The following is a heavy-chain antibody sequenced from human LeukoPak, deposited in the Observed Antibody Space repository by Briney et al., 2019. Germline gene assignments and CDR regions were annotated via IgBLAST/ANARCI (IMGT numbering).Heavy chain of an antibody. V-gene: IGHV1-2*02. CDR2: INPNSGGT. Sequence: GASVKVSCKASGYTFTGHYMHWVRQAPGQGLEWMGWINPNSGGTNYAQKFQGRVTMTRDTSISTAYMELSRLRSDDTAVYYCARVSSSSRQSSYYYYYYMDVWVKGTTVTVSS. J-gene: IGHJ6*03. CDR3: ARVSSSSRQSSYYYYYYMDV. D-gene: IGHD6-6*01. CDR1: GYTFTGHY.